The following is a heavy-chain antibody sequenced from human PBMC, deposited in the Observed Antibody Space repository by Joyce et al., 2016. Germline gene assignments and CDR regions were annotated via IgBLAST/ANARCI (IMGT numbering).Heavy chain of an antibody. Sequence: EVQLVETGGGLIQPGGSLRLSCAASGFNVSNNDMNWVRQAPGKGLGWVEVIYSGGRPFYAGSVKGRFAISRDKSKNTLYLQMNSLRAEDTAVYYCARQPPAHRHGMDVWGQGTTVTVSS. CDR3: ARQPPAHRHGMDV. CDR2: IYSGGRP. J-gene: IGHJ6*02. CDR1: GFNVSNND. V-gene: IGHV3-53*02.